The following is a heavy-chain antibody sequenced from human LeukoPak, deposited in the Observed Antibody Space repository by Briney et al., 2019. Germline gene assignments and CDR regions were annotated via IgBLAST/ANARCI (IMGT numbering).Heavy chain of an antibody. D-gene: IGHD2-8*01. V-gene: IGHV3-21*01. CDR1: GFTFSSYS. CDR3: ARDRRGGVFDY. Sequence: GGSLRLSCAASGFTFSSYSMNWVRQAPGKGLEWVSSISSSSSYIYYADSVKGRFTISRDNAKNSLYLQKNSLRAEDTAVYYCARDRRGGVFDYWGQGTLVSVSS. CDR2: ISSSSSYI. J-gene: IGHJ4*02.